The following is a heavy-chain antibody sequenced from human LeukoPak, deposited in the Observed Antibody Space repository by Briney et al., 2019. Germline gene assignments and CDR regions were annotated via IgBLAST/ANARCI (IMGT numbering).Heavy chain of an antibody. V-gene: IGHV3-21*01. J-gene: IGHJ4*02. D-gene: IGHD2-2*01. CDR1: GFTFSSYS. CDR2: ISSSSSYI. Sequence: GGSLRLSCAASGFTFSSYSMNWVRQAPGKGLEWVSSISSSSSYIYYADSVKGRFTISRDNAKNSLYLQMNSLRAEDTAVYYCARGEPAAPRRAFDYWGQGALVTVSS. CDR3: ARGEPAAPRRAFDY.